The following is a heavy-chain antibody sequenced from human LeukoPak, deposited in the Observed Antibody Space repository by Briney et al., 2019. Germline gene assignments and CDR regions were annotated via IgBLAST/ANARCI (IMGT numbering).Heavy chain of an antibody. CDR3: ARADYYDSSGYEYGMDV. J-gene: IGHJ6*02. V-gene: IGHV1-46*01. CDR1: GYTFTSYY. CDR2: INPSGGST. D-gene: IGHD3-22*01. Sequence: ASVKVSCKASGYTFTSYYMHWVRQAPGQGLEWMGIINPSGGSTSYAQKFQGRVTMTRDTSTSTVYMELSSLRSEDTAVYYCARADYYDSSGYEYGMDVWGQGTTVTVSS.